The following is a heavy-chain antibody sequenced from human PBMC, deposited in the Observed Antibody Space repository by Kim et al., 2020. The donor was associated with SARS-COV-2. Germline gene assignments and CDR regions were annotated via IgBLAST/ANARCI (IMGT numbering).Heavy chain of an antibody. Sequence: TFYAEFVKGRFTVSRDNFKNTLYLQRNSLRADDTAVYYCATRIAVTGSENWGQGTMVTVSS. CDR2: T. J-gene: IGHJ3*01. V-gene: IGHV3-23*01. CDR3: ATRIAVTGSEN. D-gene: IGHD6-19*01.